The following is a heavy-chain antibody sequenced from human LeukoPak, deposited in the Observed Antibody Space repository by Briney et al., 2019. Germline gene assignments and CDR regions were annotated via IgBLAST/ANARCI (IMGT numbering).Heavy chain of an antibody. V-gene: IGHV3-33*01. CDR3: ARDGSSWYEGYYFDY. J-gene: IGHJ4*02. D-gene: IGHD6-13*01. CDR2: IWYGGSNK. Sequence: PGGSLRLSCAASGFTFSSYGMHWVRQAPGKGLEWVAVIWYGGSNKYYADSVKGRFTISRDNSKNTLYLQMNSLRAEDTAVYYCARDGSSWYEGYYFDYWGQGTLVTVSS. CDR1: GFTFSSYG.